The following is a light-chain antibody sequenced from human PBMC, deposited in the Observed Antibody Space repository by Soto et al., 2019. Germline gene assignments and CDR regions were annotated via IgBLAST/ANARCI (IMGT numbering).Light chain of an antibody. Sequence: QSALTQPASVSGSPGQSITISCTGTSSDVGGYNYVSWYQQHPGKAPKLLIYDVRNRPSGVSNRFSGSKSVNTASLTISWLQAEDEADYYCSSYTSISTYVFGTGTKLTVL. CDR1: SSDVGGYNY. CDR2: DVR. CDR3: SSYTSISTYV. V-gene: IGLV2-14*01. J-gene: IGLJ1*01.